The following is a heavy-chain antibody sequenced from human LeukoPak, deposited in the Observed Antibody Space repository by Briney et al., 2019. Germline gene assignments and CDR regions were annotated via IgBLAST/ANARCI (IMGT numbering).Heavy chain of an antibody. D-gene: IGHD2-2*01. J-gene: IGHJ4*02. Sequence: ASVKVSCKASRYTFTGYYMHWVRQAPGQGLEWMGWINPNSGGTNYAQKFQGRVTMTRDTSISTAYMELSRLRSDDTAVYYCAKGYCSGTTCYDDRGAFDYWGQGTLVTVSS. CDR2: INPNSGGT. CDR3: AKGYCSGTTCYDDRGAFDY. CDR1: RYTFTGYY. V-gene: IGHV1-2*02.